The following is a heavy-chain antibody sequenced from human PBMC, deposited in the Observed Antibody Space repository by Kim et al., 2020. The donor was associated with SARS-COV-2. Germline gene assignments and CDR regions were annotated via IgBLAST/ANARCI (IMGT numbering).Heavy chain of an antibody. D-gene: IGHD3-10*01. Sequence: SXTLSLTCAVYGGSFSGYYWSWIRQPPGKGXEWIGEINHSGSTNYNPSLKSRVTISVDTSKNQFSLKLSSVTAADTAVYYWARVGPWYLLSSPPFDYWG. J-gene: IGHJ4*01. CDR2: INHSGST. CDR3: ARVGPWYLLSSPPFDY. CDR1: GGSFSGYY. V-gene: IGHV4-34*01.